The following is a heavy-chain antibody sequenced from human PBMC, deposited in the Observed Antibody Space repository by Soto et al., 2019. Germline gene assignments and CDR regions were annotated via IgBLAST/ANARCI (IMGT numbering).Heavy chain of an antibody. D-gene: IGHD3-22*01. CDR1: GDSFSSISNHY. Sequence: SETLSVTCTFSGDSFSSISNHYFSWIREPPGKGLEWLGYISYSGHTSYNPSLKSRLFISVDTSKNQVSLNLASVTAADTAVYYCARLVYDSSGYRPGWGQGTLVTVS. CDR3: ARLVYDSSGYRPG. V-gene: IGHV4-59*08. J-gene: IGHJ4*02. CDR2: ISYSGHT.